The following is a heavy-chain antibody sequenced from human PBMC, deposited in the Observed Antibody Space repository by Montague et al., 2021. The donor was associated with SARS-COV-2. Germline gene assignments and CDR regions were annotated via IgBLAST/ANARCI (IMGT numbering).Heavy chain of an antibody. CDR3: ARDGCSGGRCYSSWFDP. D-gene: IGHD2-15*01. V-gene: IGHV3-48*03. CDR2: ISSSGSTI. Sequence: SHRLSWSASGFTFSSYEMNWVRQAPGKGLEWVSYISSSGSTIYYADSVKGRFTISRDNAKNSLYLQMNSLRAEDTAVYYCARDGCSGGRCYSSWFDPWGQGTLVTVSS. J-gene: IGHJ5*02. CDR1: GFTFSSYE.